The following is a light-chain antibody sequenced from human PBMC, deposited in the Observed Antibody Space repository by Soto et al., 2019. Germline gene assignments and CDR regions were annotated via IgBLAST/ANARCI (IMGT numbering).Light chain of an antibody. CDR2: GAS. CDR3: QQYGSSLWT. CDR1: QSVSDSY. V-gene: IGKV3-20*01. Sequence: EIVLTQSPGTLSLSPGESATLSCRASQSVSDSYLAWYQQKPGQAPRLLIYGASSRATGIPDRLSGSGSGTDFTLTIRRLEPEDFAVYYCQQYGSSLWTFGQGTKVEI. J-gene: IGKJ1*01.